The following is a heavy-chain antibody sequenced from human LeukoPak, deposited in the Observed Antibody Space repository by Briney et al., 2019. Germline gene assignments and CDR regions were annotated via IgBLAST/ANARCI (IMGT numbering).Heavy chain of an antibody. CDR1: GGSFSGYY. CDR2: IYYSGST. Sequence: SETLSLTCAVYGGSFSGYYWSWIRQPPGKGLEWIGYIYYSGSTNYNPSLKSRVTISVDTSKNQFSLKLSSVTAADTAVYYCARVPNYYDSSGYVALAFDIWGQGTMVTVSS. V-gene: IGHV4-59*01. D-gene: IGHD3-22*01. CDR3: ARVPNYYDSSGYVALAFDI. J-gene: IGHJ3*02.